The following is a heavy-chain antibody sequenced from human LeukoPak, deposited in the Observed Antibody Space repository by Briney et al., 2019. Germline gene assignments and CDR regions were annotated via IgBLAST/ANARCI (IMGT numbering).Heavy chain of an antibody. V-gene: IGHV4-34*01. D-gene: IGHD3-10*01. CDR1: GGSISSYY. Sequence: SETLSLTCTVSGGSISSYYWSWIRQPPGKGLEWIGEINHSGSTNYNPSLKSRVTISVDTSKNQFSLKLSSVTAADTAVYYCARDPGDYYGSGRPYYMDVWGKGTTVTISS. CDR3: ARDPGDYYGSGRPYYMDV. CDR2: INHSGST. J-gene: IGHJ6*03.